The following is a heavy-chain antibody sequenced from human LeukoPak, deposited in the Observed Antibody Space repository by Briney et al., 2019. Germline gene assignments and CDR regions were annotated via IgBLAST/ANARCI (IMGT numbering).Heavy chain of an antibody. D-gene: IGHD2-2*01. CDR1: GYTFTSYY. V-gene: IGHV1-2*02. Sequence: EASVKVSCKASGYTFTSYYMHWVRQAPGQGLEWMGWINPNSGGTNYAQKFQGRVTMTRDTSISTAYMELSRLRSDDTAVYYCARIVVPAATNWFDPWGQGTLVTVSS. J-gene: IGHJ5*02. CDR3: ARIVVPAATNWFDP. CDR2: INPNSGGT.